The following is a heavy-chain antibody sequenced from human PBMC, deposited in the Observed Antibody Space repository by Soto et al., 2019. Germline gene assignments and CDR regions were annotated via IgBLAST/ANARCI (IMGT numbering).Heavy chain of an antibody. CDR3: EIEGITETPRVGFYYGMDV. D-gene: IGHD1-20*01. Sequence: EGQLVESGGGLVQPGGSLRLSCAASGFTFSDYNMNWVRQAPGKGLEWVAYIRSNSVSIHYANSVRGRFTISRDSAKKSLYMQMNSLRDEDTAVYDCEIEGITETPRVGFYYGMDVWGRGTTVTVSS. V-gene: IGHV3-48*02. CDR1: GFTFSDYN. J-gene: IGHJ6*02. CDR2: IRSNSVSI.